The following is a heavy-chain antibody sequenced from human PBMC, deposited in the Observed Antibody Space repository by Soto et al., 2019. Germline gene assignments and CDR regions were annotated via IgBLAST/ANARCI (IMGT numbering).Heavy chain of an antibody. CDR3: ARELRPPNYFEY. CDR2: IYYSGST. Sequence: TSETLSLTCTVSGGSISSGGYYWSWIRQHPGKGLEWIGYIYYSGSTYYNPSLKSRVTISVDTSKNQFSLKLSSVTAADTAVYYCARELRPPNYFEYWGQGTLVTVSS. J-gene: IGHJ4*02. CDR1: GGSISSGGYY. V-gene: IGHV4-31*03.